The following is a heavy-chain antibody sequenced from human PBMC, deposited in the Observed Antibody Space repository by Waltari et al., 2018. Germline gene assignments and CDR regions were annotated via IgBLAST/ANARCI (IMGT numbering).Heavy chain of an antibody. CDR3: ARVGDYHGSGRFGLDV. V-gene: IGHV4-34*01. Sequence: QVQLQQWGAGLLQPSETLSLTCAVYDGSFSGYFWSWIRQSPGKGLEWIGQINRDGSNIYNPSLKSRVAMSEDTLKSQISLRLTSVTAADAAVYYCARVGDYHGSGRFGLDVWGQGTRVTVSS. CDR2: INRDGSN. CDR1: DGSFSGYF. J-gene: IGHJ6*02. D-gene: IGHD3-10*01.